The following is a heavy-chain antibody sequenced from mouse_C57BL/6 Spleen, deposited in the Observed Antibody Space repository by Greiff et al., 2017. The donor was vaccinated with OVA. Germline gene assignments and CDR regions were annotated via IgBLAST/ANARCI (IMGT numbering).Heavy chain of an antibody. CDR1: GYTFTSYG. D-gene: IGHD1-1*01. J-gene: IGHJ3*01. Sequence: VHLVESGAELARPGASVKLSCKASGYTFTSYGISWVKQRTGQGLEWIGEIYPRSGNTYYNEKFKGKATLTADKSSSTAYMELRSLTSEDSAVYFCARCYYYGSSIFAYWGQGTLVTVSA. V-gene: IGHV1-81*01. CDR2: IYPRSGNT. CDR3: ARCYYYGSSIFAY.